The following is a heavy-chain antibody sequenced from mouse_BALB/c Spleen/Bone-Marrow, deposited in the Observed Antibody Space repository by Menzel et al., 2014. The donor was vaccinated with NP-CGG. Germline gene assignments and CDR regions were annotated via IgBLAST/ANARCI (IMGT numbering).Heavy chain of an antibody. J-gene: IGHJ2*01. V-gene: IGHV1-47*01. CDR3: ARGAYGLFDY. Sequence: VQLQESGAELVKPGASVKMSCKAFGYPFTTYPIEWMRQNHGKNLEWIGNFHPHDDDTKYNEQFKGKAKLTVDKSSTTVSLELSRLTSDDSAVYYCARGAYGLFDYWGQGTTLTVSS. CDR1: GYPFTTYP. D-gene: IGHD6-5*01. CDR2: FHPHDDDT.